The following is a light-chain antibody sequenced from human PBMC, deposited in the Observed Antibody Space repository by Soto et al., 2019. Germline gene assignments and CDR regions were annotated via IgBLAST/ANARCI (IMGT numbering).Light chain of an antibody. CDR3: QQLHSYSLT. CDR1: QGIGSY. Sequence: IQLTQSPSSLSASVGDRVTITCRASQGIGSYLAWYQQKPGKAPRLLIYDASTLQSGVPSRLSGSGSETGFTLTISSLQPEDSATYYCQQLHSYSLTFGGGTKVDIK. V-gene: IGKV1-9*01. CDR2: DAS. J-gene: IGKJ4*01.